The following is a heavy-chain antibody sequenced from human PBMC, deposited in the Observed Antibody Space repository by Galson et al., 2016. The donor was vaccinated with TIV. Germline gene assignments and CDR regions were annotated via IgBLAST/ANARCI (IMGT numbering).Heavy chain of an antibody. CDR1: GYNFITYW. J-gene: IGHJ3*02. D-gene: IGHD2-21*01. CDR2: IFPSDSDT. Sequence: QSGAEVKKTGESLKISCKGSGYNFITYWIGWARQMPGKGLEWMGIIFPSDSDTRYSPSFEGQVTISADKSASTISLQWTSPKTSDSGIYYCARRGGSDSPARAFDIWGQGTMVTVSP. V-gene: IGHV5-51*01. CDR3: ARRGGSDSPARAFDI.